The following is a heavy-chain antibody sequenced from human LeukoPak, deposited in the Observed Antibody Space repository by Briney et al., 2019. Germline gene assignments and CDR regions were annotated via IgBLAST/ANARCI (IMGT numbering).Heavy chain of an antibody. V-gene: IGHV4-4*07. CDR3: ARDDSGSYHSFDY. Sequence: SETLSLTCIVSGGSISSYYWSWIRQPAGKGLEWIGRIYSSGSTNYNPSLKSRVTMSVDTSKNQCSLRLNSVTAADTAVYYCARDDSGSYHSFDYWGQGTLVTVSS. CDR2: IYSSGST. D-gene: IGHD1-26*01. J-gene: IGHJ4*02. CDR1: GGSISSYY.